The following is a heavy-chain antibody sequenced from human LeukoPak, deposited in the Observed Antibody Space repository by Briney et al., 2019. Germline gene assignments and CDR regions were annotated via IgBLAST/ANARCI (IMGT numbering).Heavy chain of an antibody. CDR3: ARLDSGGVDVEAKDKWFDP. J-gene: IGHJ5*02. CDR1: GFTFRKYW. CDR2: ITPDGTMT. V-gene: IGHV3-74*01. Sequence: QPGGSLRLSCAASGFTFRKYWMYWVRQAPGKGLVWLSRITPDGTMTNYADSLQGRFNISRDNAKNTLYLKMNSLRAEDTAVYYCARLDSGGVDVEAKDKWFDPWGQGTLVTVSS. D-gene: IGHD3-10*01.